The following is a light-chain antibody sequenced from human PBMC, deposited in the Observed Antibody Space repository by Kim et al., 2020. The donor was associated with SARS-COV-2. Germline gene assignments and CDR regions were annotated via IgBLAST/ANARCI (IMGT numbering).Light chain of an antibody. CDR3: QVWDSSTVV. Sequence: VALGQTASITWGGNIIGSKNVHWYQQKPGQAPVLVIYRDSNRPSGIPERFSGSNSGNTATLTISRAQAGDEADYYCQVWDSSTVVFGGGTQLTVL. V-gene: IGLV3-9*01. CDR2: RDS. J-gene: IGLJ2*01. CDR1: IIGSKN.